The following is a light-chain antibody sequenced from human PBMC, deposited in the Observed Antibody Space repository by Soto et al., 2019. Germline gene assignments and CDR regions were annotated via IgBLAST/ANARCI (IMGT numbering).Light chain of an antibody. J-gene: IGKJ4*01. Sequence: DIHMTQSPSTLSASVGARVTITCRASQSIRNWLAWYQQRPGKAPKLLIYKASNLESGVPSRFSGSGSGTELTLAISSLQPDDFATYYCQQYDTYPLDFGGGTKVEIK. CDR3: QQYDTYPLD. CDR2: KAS. CDR1: QSIRNW. V-gene: IGKV1-5*03.